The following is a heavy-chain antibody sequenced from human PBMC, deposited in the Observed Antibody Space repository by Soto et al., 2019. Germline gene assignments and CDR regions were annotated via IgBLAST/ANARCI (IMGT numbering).Heavy chain of an antibody. V-gene: IGHV1-69*13. CDR1: GGTFSSYA. CDR2: IIPIFGTA. Sequence: SVKVSCKASGGTFSSYAISWVRQAPGQGLEWMGGIIPIFGTANYAQKFQGRVTITADESTSTAYMELSSLRSEDTAVYYCARTAVYCSSTSCYNSSPAPDPYYYYGIDVSGQGPTVTVYS. D-gene: IGHD2-2*02. J-gene: IGHJ6*02. CDR3: ARTAVYCSSTSCYNSSPAPDPYYYYGIDV.